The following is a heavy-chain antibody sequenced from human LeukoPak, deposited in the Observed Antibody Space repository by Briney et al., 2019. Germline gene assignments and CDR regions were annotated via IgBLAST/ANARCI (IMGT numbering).Heavy chain of an antibody. V-gene: IGHV3-23*01. CDR3: AKGRIVDANFDY. CDR2: ISNSGDST. Sequence: GGSLRLSCAASGFTFRTYVMNWVRQAPGKGLEWVASISNSGDSTFYADSAKGRFTISRDNSKTTVYLHMSSLRAEDTAIYYCAKGRIVDANFDYWGQETLVTVFS. J-gene: IGHJ4*02. D-gene: IGHD3-16*02. CDR1: GFTFRTYV.